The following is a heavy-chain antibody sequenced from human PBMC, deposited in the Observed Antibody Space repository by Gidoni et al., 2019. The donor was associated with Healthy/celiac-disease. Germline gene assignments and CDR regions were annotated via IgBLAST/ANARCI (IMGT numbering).Heavy chain of an antibody. CDR1: GFTFSNAW. Sequence: EVQLVESGGGLVKPGGSLRLSCAASGFTFSNAWMSWVRQAPGKGLEWVGRIKSKTDGGTTDYAAPVKGRFTISRDDSKNTLYLQMNSLKTEDTAVYYCTTGHPFTIFGVASFDYWGQGTLVTVSS. J-gene: IGHJ4*02. V-gene: IGHV3-15*01. CDR3: TTGHPFTIFGVASFDY. D-gene: IGHD3-3*01. CDR2: IKSKTDGGTT.